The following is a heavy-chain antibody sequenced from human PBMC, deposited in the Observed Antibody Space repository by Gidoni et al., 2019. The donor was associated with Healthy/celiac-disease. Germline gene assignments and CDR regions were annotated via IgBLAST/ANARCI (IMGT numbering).Heavy chain of an antibody. CDR1: GFSLSNARMG. V-gene: IGHV2-26*01. Sequence: QVTLKESGPVLVKPTETLTLTCTVSGFSLSNARMGVSWIRQPPGKALEWLAHIFSNDEKSYSTSLKSRLTISKDTSKSQVVLTMTNMDPVDTATYYCARILNGGLHSSSWDYYYYYYMDVWGKGTTVTVSS. J-gene: IGHJ6*03. CDR2: IFSNDEK. CDR3: ARILNGGLHSSSWDYYYYYYMDV. D-gene: IGHD6-13*01.